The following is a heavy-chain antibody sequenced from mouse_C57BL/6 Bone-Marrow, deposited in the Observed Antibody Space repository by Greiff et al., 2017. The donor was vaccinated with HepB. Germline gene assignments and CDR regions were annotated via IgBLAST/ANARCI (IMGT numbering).Heavy chain of an antibody. CDR3: ARDYYYGSTYYYAMDY. D-gene: IGHD1-1*01. CDR1: GFTFSSYA. J-gene: IGHJ4*01. Sequence: EVMLVESGGGLVKPGGSLKLSCAASGFTFSSYAMSWVRQTPEKRLEWVATISDGGSYTYYPDNVKGRFTISRNTAKNNLYLQMSHLKSEDTAMYYCARDYYYGSTYYYAMDYWGQGTSVTVSS. V-gene: IGHV5-4*01. CDR2: ISDGGSYT.